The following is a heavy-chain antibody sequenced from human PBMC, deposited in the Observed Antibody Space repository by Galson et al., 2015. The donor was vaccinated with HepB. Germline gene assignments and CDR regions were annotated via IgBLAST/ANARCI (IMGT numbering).Heavy chain of an antibody. V-gene: IGHV4-31*03. CDR3: ARGYGDYQGDAFDI. J-gene: IGHJ3*02. Sequence: PLSLTCTVSGGSISSGGYYWSWIRQHPGKGLEWIGYIYYSGSTYYNPSLKSRVTISVDTSKNQFSLKLSSVTAADTAVYYCARGYGDYQGDAFDIWGQGTMVTVSS. D-gene: IGHD4-17*01. CDR2: IYYSGST. CDR1: GGSISSGGYY.